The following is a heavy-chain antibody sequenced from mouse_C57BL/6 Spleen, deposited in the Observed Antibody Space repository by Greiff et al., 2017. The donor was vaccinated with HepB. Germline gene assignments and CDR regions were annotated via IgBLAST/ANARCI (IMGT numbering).Heavy chain of an antibody. CDR1: GFTFSDYY. Sequence: EVKVEESGGGLVQPGGSLKLSCAASGFTFSDYYMYWVRQTPEKRLEWVAYISNGGGSTYYPDTVKGRFTISRDNAKNTLYLQMSRLKSEDTAMYYCARRGYSNYAMDYWGQGTSVTVSS. D-gene: IGHD2-5*01. J-gene: IGHJ4*01. CDR3: ARRGYSNYAMDY. CDR2: ISNGGGST. V-gene: IGHV5-12*01.